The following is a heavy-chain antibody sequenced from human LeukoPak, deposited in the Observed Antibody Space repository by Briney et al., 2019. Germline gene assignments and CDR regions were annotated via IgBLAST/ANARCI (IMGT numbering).Heavy chain of an antibody. CDR3: AKDSKVLPSTQWYFQR. D-gene: IGHD3-10*01. V-gene: IGHV3-30*18. Sequence: PGGSLKLSCAASGFTFSSYGMHWVRQAPGKGLEWVAVISYDGSNKYYADSVKGRFTISRDNSKNTLYLQMNSLRAEDTAVYYCAKDSKVLPSTQWYFQRWGQGTLVTVSS. CDR2: ISYDGSNK. J-gene: IGHJ1*01. CDR1: GFTFSSYG.